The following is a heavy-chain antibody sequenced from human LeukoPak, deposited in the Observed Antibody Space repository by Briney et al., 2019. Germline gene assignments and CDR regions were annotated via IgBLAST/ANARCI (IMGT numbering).Heavy chain of an antibody. V-gene: IGHV3-7*01. J-gene: IGHJ4*02. Sequence: GGSLRLSCAASGYTFSSYWMSWVRQAPGKGLEWVANIKQDGSEKYYVDSVKGRFTISRDNAKNSLYLQMNSLRAEDTAVYYCARGGVWYGELLYYFDYWGQGTLVTVSS. CDR1: GYTFSSYW. D-gene: IGHD3-10*01. CDR2: IKQDGSEK. CDR3: ARGGVWYGELLYYFDY.